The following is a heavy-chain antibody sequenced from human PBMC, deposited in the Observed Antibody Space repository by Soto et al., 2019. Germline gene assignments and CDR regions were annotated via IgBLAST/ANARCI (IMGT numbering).Heavy chain of an antibody. CDR1: GDTFSRYS. CDR3: ARDMSGGTYNYYYGMDV. J-gene: IGHJ6*02. CDR2: IIPIFGIP. D-gene: IGHD1-26*01. Sequence: GASVKVSCKASGDTFSRYSITWVRQAPGRGLEWIGRIIPIFGIPTYAQKFQGRVTFTADESTSTAYMELNSLRADDTAVYYCARDMSGGTYNYYYGMDVWGQGTTVTVSS. V-gene: IGHV1-69*13.